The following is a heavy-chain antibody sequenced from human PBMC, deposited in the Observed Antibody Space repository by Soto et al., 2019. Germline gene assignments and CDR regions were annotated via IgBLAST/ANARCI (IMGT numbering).Heavy chain of an antibody. V-gene: IGHV1-18*01. D-gene: IGHD1-26*01. CDR2: STHTGNT. Sequence: QVRLVQSGPEVKKPGASVKVFCKTSGYAFPHYVINWVRQAPGHGLEWMGFSTHTGNTNYAQNFQGRVVLTTDTSTSTAYMEVTSLRSDDTAVYYCARSGEHPLDYWGQGTPVTVSS. CDR3: ARSGEHPLDY. J-gene: IGHJ4*02. CDR1: GYAFPHYV.